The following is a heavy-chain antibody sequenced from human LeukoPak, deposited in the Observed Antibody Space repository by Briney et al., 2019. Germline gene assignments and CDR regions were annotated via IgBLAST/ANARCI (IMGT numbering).Heavy chain of an antibody. V-gene: IGHV3-23*01. D-gene: IGHD2-2*01. CDR3: ARGLGYCSSTSCAAYNWYDY. J-gene: IGHJ4*02. CDR1: GFTFSSYA. CDR2: ISGSGGST. Sequence: GGSLRLSCAASGFTFSSYAMSWVRQAPGKGLEWVSAISGSGGSTYYADSVKGRFTISRDNSKNTLYLQMNSLRAEDTAVYYCARGLGYCSSTSCAAYNWYDYWGQGTLVTVFS.